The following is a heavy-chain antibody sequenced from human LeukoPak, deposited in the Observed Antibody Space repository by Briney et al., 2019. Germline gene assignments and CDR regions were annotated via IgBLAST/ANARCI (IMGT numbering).Heavy chain of an antibody. J-gene: IGHJ5*02. D-gene: IGHD3-16*02. CDR1: GFTFSSYA. CDR3: AKDHSYDYVWGSYHH. Sequence: GGSLRLSCAASGFTFSSYAMSWVRQAPGKGLEWVSAISGSGGSTYYADSVKGRFTISRDNSKNTLYLQMNSLRAEDTRVYYCAKDHSYDYVWGSYHHWGQGTLVTVSS. V-gene: IGHV3-23*01. CDR2: ISGSGGST.